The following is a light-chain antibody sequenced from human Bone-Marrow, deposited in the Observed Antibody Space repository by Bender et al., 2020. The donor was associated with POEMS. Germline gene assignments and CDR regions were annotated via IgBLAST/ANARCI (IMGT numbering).Light chain of an antibody. CDR2: ANI. CDR3: QSFDTSLSGWV. J-gene: IGLJ3*02. V-gene: IGLV1-40*01. CDR1: NTNIGLGFD. Sequence: QSVLTQPPSVSGAPGQRVTIPCTGSNTNIGLGFDVNWYQVLPGTAPRLLIYANINRPSGVPDRFSGSKSGTSVSLAITGLQAEDEADYYCQSFDTSLSGWVFGAGTKLTV.